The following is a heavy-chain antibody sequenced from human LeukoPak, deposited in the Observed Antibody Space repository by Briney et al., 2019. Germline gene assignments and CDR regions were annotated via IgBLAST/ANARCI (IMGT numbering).Heavy chain of an antibody. J-gene: IGHJ4*02. CDR2: ISWDGDNT. V-gene: IGHV3-43*01. Sequence: GGSLRLSCAASGFTFSDYCMHWVRQAPGKGLEWVSLISWDGDNTHYADSVKGRFTISRDNTKNSLYLQMNSLRAEDTAVYYCANDVGRLQCYFDGWGQGSLVT. CDR1: GFTFSDYC. D-gene: IGHD5-24*01. CDR3: ANDVGRLQCYFDG.